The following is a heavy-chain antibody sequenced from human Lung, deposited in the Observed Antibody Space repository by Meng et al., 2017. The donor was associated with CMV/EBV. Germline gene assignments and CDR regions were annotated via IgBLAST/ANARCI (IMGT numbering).Heavy chain of an antibody. CDR1: A. D-gene: IGHD2-2*02. Sequence: AIRWVRQAPGHGLGWMAGLIPIFGTANYAQNFQGRVTITTDESRSTAYMELSSLRSEDTAVYYCARIGLCSGTTCYTGDYSSRHFDYWGQGTLVTVSS. J-gene: IGHJ4*02. CDR3: ARIGLCSGTTCYTGDYSSRHFDY. CDR2: LIPIFGTA. V-gene: IGHV1-69*05.